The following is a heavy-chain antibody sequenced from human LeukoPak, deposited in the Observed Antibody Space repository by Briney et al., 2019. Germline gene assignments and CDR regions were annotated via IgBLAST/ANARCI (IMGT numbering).Heavy chain of an antibody. CDR2: IYYSGST. V-gene: IGHV4-61*01. J-gene: IGHJ4*02. Sequence: PSETLSLTCTVPGGSVSSGSYYWRWIRQPPGKGLEWIGYIYYSGSTNYNPSLKSRVTISVDTSKNQFSLKLSSVTAADTAVYYCARLKYSSGWLGGTYYFDYWGQGTLVTVSS. D-gene: IGHD6-19*01. CDR3: ARLKYSSGWLGGTYYFDY. CDR1: GGSVSSGSYY.